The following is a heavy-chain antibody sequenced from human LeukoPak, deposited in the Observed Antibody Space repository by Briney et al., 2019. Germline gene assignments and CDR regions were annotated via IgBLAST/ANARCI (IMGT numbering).Heavy chain of an antibody. CDR2: ISGSGGST. V-gene: IGHV3-23*01. Sequence: GGFLRLSCAASGFTFSSYAMSWVRQAPGKGLEWVSAISGSGGSTYYADSVKGRFTISRDNSKNTLYLQMNSLRAEDTAVYYCANVWQWLLLRGEYFDYWGQGTLVTVSS. D-gene: IGHD6-19*01. CDR1: GFTFSSYA. J-gene: IGHJ4*02. CDR3: ANVWQWLLLRGEYFDY.